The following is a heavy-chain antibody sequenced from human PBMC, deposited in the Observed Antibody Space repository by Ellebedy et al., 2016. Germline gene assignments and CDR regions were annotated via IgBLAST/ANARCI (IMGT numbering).Heavy chain of an antibody. J-gene: IGHJ6*02. V-gene: IGHV3-48*04. Sequence: GESLKISXAASGFTFSSYSMNWVRQAPGKGLEWVSYISSSSSTIYYADSVKGRFTISRDNAKNSLYLQMNSLRAEDTAVYYCAREGGDSSGWYRPTYYYYYGMDVWGQGTTVTVSS. D-gene: IGHD6-19*01. CDR3: AREGGDSSGWYRPTYYYYYGMDV. CDR2: ISSSSSTI. CDR1: GFTFSSYS.